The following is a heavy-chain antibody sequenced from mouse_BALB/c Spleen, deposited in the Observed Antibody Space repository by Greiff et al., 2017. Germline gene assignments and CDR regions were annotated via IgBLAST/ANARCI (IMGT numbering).Heavy chain of an antibody. D-gene: IGHD1-2*01. CDR2: ISYSGST. V-gene: IGHV3-8*02. CDR3: ARSVRLPYYFDY. Sequence: EVHLVESGPSLVKPSQTLSLTCSVTGDSITSGYWNWIRKFPGNKLEYMGYISYSGSTYYNPSLKSRISITRDTSKNQYYLQLNSVTTEDTATYYCARSVRLPYYFDYWGQGTTLTVSS. J-gene: IGHJ2*01. CDR1: GDSITSGY.